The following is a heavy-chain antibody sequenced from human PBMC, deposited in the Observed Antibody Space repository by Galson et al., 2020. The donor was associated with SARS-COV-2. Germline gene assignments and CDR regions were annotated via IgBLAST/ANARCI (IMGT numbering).Heavy chain of an antibody. D-gene: IGHD1-26*01. V-gene: IGHV5-51*01. CDR1: GYSFASYW. CDR3: ARRAGTYSGCYFDL. J-gene: IGHJ2*01. CDR2: IYPGDSDT. Sequence: GESLKISCKGSGYSFASYWIVWVRQMPGKGLEWMGIIYPGDSDTKYSPSFQGQVTISADTSISTAYLQWRSLKASDTAMYYCARRAGTYSGCYFDLWGRGTLVTVSS.